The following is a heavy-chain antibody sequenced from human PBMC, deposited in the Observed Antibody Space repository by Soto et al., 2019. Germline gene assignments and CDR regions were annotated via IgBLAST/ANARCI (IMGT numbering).Heavy chain of an antibody. J-gene: IGHJ6*02. D-gene: IGHD3-9*01. V-gene: IGHV3-9*01. CDR2: ISWNSGSI. CDR1: GFTFDDYA. Sequence: EVQLVESGGGLVQPGRSLRLSCAASGFTFDDYAMHWVRQAPGKGLEWVSGISWNSGSIGYADSVKGRFTISRDNAKNSLYLQMNSLRAEDTALYYCATFDWLGYYYGMDVWGQGTTVTVSS. CDR3: ATFDWLGYYYGMDV.